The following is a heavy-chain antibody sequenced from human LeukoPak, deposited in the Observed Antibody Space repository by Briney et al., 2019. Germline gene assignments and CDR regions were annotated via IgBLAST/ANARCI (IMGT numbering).Heavy chain of an antibody. D-gene: IGHD6-6*01. J-gene: IGHJ4*02. CDR3: ARAELSRVDY. CDR1: GGSISSGGYS. V-gene: IGHV4-30-4*07. CDR2: IYYSGST. Sequence: SETLSLTCAVSGGSISSGGYSWSWIRQPPGKGLEWIGYIYYSGSTYYNPSLKSRVTISVDTSKNQFSLKLSSVTAADTAVYYCARAELSRVDYWGQGTLVTVSS.